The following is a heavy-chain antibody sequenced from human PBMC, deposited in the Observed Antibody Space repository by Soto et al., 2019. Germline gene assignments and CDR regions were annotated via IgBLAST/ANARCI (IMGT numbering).Heavy chain of an antibody. CDR2: ISYDGSNK. D-gene: IGHD7-27*01. CDR3: ARGANAKRSYYYYYGMDV. V-gene: IGHV3-30*03. CDR1: GFTFSSYG. J-gene: IGHJ6*02. Sequence: SLRLSCAASGFTFSSYGMHWVRQAPGKGLEWVAVISYDGSNKYYADSVKGRFTISRDNSKNTLYLQMNSLRAEDTAVYYCARGANAKRSYYYYYGMDVWGQGTTVTVSS.